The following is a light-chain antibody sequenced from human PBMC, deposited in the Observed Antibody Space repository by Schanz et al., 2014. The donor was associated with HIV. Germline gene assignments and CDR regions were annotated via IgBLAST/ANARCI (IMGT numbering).Light chain of an antibody. Sequence: QSVLTQPPSASGSPGQSLTISCSGTSSDIGGSKYVSWYQQYPGKAPKLIIYEVSNRPSGVPDRFSGSKSGSTASLTVSGLLAEDEADYYCSSYSGSNTVFGTGTKLTVL. CDR2: EVS. CDR1: SSDIGGSKY. CDR3: SSYSGSNTV. J-gene: IGLJ1*01. V-gene: IGLV2-8*01.